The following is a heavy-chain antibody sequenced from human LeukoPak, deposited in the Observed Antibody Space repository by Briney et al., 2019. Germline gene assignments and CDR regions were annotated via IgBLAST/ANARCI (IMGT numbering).Heavy chain of an antibody. D-gene: IGHD2-2*02. CDR3: ARELAVDCSSTSCYTRWFDP. CDR1: GGTFSSYA. V-gene: IGHV1-69*04. J-gene: IGHJ5*02. CDR2: IIPILGIA. Sequence: GASVKVSCKASGGTFSSYAINWVRQAPGQGLEWMGRIIPILGIANYAQKFQGRVTITADKSTSTAYMELSSLRSEDTAVYYCARELAVDCSSTSCYTRWFDPWGQGTLVTVSS.